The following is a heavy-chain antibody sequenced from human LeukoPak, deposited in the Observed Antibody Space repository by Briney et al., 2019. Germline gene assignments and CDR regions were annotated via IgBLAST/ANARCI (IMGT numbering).Heavy chain of an antibody. CDR1: GYTFTSYG. CDR3: ARVRSYGSGSYSYYFDY. CDR2: ISAYNGNT. J-gene: IGHJ4*02. D-gene: IGHD3-10*01. V-gene: IGHV1-18*01. Sequence: ASVRVSCKASGYTFTSYGISWVRPAPGQGLEWMGWISAYNGNTNYAQKLQGRVTMTTDTSTSIAYMELRSLRSDDTAVYYCARVRSYGSGSYSYYFDYWGQGTLVTVSS.